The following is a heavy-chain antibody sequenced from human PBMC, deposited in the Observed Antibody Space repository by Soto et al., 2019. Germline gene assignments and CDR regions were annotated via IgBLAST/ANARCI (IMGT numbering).Heavy chain of an antibody. CDR2: ISGSGGST. D-gene: IGHD6-19*01. J-gene: IGHJ6*03. Sequence: GGSLRLSCAASGFTFSSYAMSWVRQAPGKGLEWVSAISGSGGSTYYADSVKGRFTISRDNSKNTLYLQMNSLRGEDTAVYYCAKQSLVVAVKGDMDVWGKGTTVTVSS. V-gene: IGHV3-23*01. CDR3: AKQSLVVAVKGDMDV. CDR1: GFTFSSYA.